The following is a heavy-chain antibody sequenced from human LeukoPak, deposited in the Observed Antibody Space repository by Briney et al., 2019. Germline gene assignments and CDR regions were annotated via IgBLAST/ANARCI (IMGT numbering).Heavy chain of an antibody. CDR3: ARDRVVVAATRTYYYYGMDV. V-gene: IGHV3-53*04. D-gene: IGHD2-15*01. Sequence: GGSLRLSCAASGFTVSRNYMSWVRQAPGKGLEWVSVIYSGGSTYYADSVKGRFTISRHNSKNTLYLQMNSLRAEDTAVYYCARDRVVVAATRTYYYYGMDVWGQGTTVTVSS. CDR1: GFTVSRNY. J-gene: IGHJ6*02. CDR2: IYSGGST.